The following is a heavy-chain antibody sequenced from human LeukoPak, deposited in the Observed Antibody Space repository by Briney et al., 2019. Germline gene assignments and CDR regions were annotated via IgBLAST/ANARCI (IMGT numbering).Heavy chain of an antibody. Sequence: SETLSLTCTVSGGSISSYYWSWIRQPPGKGLEWIGYIYYSGSTNYNPSLKSRVTISVDTSKNQFSLKLSSVTAADTAVYYCARENSGTHGYYFDYWGQGTLVTVSS. CDR3: ARENSGTHGYYFDY. CDR1: GGSISSYY. CDR2: IYYSGST. D-gene: IGHD1-26*01. V-gene: IGHV4-59*01. J-gene: IGHJ4*02.